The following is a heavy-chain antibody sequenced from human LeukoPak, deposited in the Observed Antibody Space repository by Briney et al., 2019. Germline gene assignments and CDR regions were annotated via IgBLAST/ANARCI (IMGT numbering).Heavy chain of an antibody. CDR2: INQDGSEN. V-gene: IGHV3-7*03. J-gene: IGHJ4*02. D-gene: IGHD3-3*01. CDR3: AKADWSGPPGT. CDR1: GFTVSLYW. Sequence: GGSLRLSCAASGFTVSLYWMSWVRQAPGKGLEWVANINQDGSENYSVDSVKGRFTISRDNSKNTLYLQMNNLRVEDTAVYYCAKADWSGPPGTWGQGTLVTVSS.